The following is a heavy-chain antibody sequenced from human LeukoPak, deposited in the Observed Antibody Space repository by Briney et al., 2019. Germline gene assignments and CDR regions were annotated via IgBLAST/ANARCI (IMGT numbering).Heavy chain of an antibody. J-gene: IGHJ5*02. CDR2: VYSSGYT. V-gene: IGHV4-4*07. CDR1: GDSINSHS. Sequence: SETLSLTCTVSGDSINSHSWSWIRQPPGKGLEWIGRVYSSGYTEPNLSLKSRVTMSIDTSRNQLSFSLNLTSVTTADTACYYCAKTDWVKSDGLIHVLGPWGGGTLVTVSS. CDR3: AKTDWVKSDGLIHVLGP. D-gene: IGHD3-16*01.